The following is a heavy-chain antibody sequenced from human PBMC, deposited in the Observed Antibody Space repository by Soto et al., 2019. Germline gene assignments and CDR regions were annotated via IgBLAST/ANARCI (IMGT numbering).Heavy chain of an antibody. J-gene: IGHJ4*02. CDR2: INWDDDK. CDR3: AHGGRGSYFDY. Sequence: QITLKESGPTLVKPTQTLTLTRTFSVFSISTSGVGVGWCRQPPAKALVGLALINWDDDKRYRPSLKTRLTITKYTSKNKVVLTMTNMDPVDTATYYCAHGGRGSYFDYGGQGTRVTVS. CDR1: VFSISTSGVG. D-gene: IGHD3-16*01. V-gene: IGHV2-5*02.